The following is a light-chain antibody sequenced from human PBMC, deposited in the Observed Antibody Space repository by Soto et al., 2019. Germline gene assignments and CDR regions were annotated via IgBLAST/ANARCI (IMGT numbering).Light chain of an antibody. CDR1: QNLLHSNGYNY. V-gene: IGKV2-28*01. CDR2: LGS. CDR3: MQPLQPPLT. J-gene: IGKJ5*01. Sequence: DIVMTQSPLSLPVTPGAPASISCRSSQNLLHSNGYNYLDWFLQKPGQSPQLLIYLGSSRASGVPDRFTGSGSGTDFTLKISRVEAEDVGVYYCMQPLQPPLTFGQGTRLEIK.